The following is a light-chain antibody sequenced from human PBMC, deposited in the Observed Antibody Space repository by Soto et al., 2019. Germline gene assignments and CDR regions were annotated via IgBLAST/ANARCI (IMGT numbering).Light chain of an antibody. CDR2: WAS. V-gene: IGKV4-1*01. J-gene: IGKJ1*01. CDR3: QQYYSTPCR. Sequence: DIVMTQSPDSLAVSLGERATINCKSSQSVLYSSNNKNYLAWYQQKPGQPPKLLIYWASTRESGVPDRFSGSGSGTDFTLTISSLQAEDVAVYYCQQYYSTPCRFGQGTKVEIK. CDR1: QSVLYSSNNKNY.